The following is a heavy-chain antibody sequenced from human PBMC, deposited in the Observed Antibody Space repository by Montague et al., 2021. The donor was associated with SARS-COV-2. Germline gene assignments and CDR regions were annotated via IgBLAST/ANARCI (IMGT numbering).Heavy chain of an antibody. CDR3: ARGDVEMATIKSGGPFYHFDY. CDR1: GGSISSYY. Sequence: SETLSLTCTVSGGSISSYYWSWIRQPPGKGLEWIGYIYYSGSTNYSPSLKSPVTISVDTSKNQFSLKLGSVTAADTAVYYCARGDVEMATIKSGGPFYHFDYWGQGTLVTVSS. J-gene: IGHJ4*02. CDR2: IYYSGST. D-gene: IGHD5-24*01. V-gene: IGHV4-59*13.